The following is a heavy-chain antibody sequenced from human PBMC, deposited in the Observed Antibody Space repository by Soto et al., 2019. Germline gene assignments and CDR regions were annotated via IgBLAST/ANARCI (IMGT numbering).Heavy chain of an antibody. D-gene: IGHD6-19*01. CDR3: ARDRGVAPPVAGNTHYYYYMDV. J-gene: IGHJ6*03. CDR2: ISAYNGNT. Sequence: QDQLVQSGVEVKKPGASVKVSCKASGYSFTNYGITWVRQAPGQGFEWMGWISAYNGNTNYAQKCQGRVTMTTDACTSTAYLELRSLRSDDTAVYYCARDRGVAPPVAGNTHYYYYMDVWGKGTTVTVSS. V-gene: IGHV1-18*01. CDR1: GYSFTNYG.